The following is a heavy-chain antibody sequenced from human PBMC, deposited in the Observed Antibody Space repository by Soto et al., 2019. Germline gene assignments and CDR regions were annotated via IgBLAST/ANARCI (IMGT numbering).Heavy chain of an antibody. J-gene: IGHJ4*02. Sequence: GGSLRPSCAASGFTFSSYAMSWVRQAPGKGLEWVSTISDSGNSTYSADSVKGRFTISRDNSKNMLYLQMHSLRAEDTAVYYCARDRYGDPLWGQDDFDYWGQGTLVTVSS. CDR1: GFTFSSYA. CDR2: ISDSGNST. D-gene: IGHD4-17*01. CDR3: ARDRYGDPLWGQDDFDY. V-gene: IGHV3-23*01.